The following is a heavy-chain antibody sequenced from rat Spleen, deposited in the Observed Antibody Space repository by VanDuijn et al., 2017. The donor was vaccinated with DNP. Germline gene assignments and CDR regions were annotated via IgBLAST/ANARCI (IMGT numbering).Heavy chain of an antibody. D-gene: IGHD3-1*01. CDR1: GFTFTDFY. V-gene: IGHV7-7*01. J-gene: IGHJ2*01. CDR2: IRNKANGYTT. Sequence: EVKLLESGGGLVQPGGSMRLSCAASGFTFTDFYMNWIRQPAGKAPEWLGFIRNKANGYTTEYNPSVKGRFTISRDNTQNMLYLQMNTLRAEDTATYYCARVAPAYYFDYWGQGVMVTVSS. CDR3: ARVAPAYYFDY.